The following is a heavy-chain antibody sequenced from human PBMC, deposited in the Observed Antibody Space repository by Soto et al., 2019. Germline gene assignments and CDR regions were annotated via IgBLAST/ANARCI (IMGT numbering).Heavy chain of an antibody. CDR2: INIGNGNT. V-gene: IGHV1-3*04. J-gene: IGHJ5*01. CDR1: GYTFTSHA. CDR3: ARDLGINSKWSLFDS. D-gene: IGHD2-15*01. Sequence: GASVKVSCKASGYTFTSHAIHWVRQAPGQSLEWMGWINIGNGNTKFSQRFQGRVTLTRDTSATTAYMEMTSLTSEDTAIYYCARDLGINSKWSLFDSWGQGTLVPVSS.